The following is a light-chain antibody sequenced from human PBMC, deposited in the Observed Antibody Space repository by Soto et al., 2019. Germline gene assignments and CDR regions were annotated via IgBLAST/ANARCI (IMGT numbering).Light chain of an antibody. CDR1: QSVSSSY. V-gene: IGKV3-20*01. J-gene: IGKJ5*01. CDR3: QQYNSWPL. Sequence: IVLTQSPGTLSLSPGERATLSCRASQSVSSSYLAWYQQKPGQAPRLLIYGASSRATGIPDRFSGSGSGTEFTLTISSLQSEDFAVYYCQQYNSWPLFGQGTRLEI. CDR2: GAS.